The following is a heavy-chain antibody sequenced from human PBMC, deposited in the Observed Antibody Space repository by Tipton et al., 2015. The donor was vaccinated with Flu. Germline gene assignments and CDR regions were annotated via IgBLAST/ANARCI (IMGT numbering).Heavy chain of an antibody. Sequence: QLVQSGAEVKKSGASVKVSCKASGYTFTSYGISWVRQAPGQGLEWMGWISAYTGNTNYAQKLQGRVTMTTDTSTSTAYMELRSLSSDDTAVYYCARGYCSSTSCYLPFGGVECGMGVWGQGTTVTVSS. V-gene: IGHV1-18*01. CDR3: ARGYCSSTSCYLPFGGVECGMGV. D-gene: IGHD2-2*01. CDR2: ISAYTGNT. CDR1: GYTFTSYG. J-gene: IGHJ6*02.